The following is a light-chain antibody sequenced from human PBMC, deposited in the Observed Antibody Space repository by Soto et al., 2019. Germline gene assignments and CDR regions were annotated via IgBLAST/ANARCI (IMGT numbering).Light chain of an antibody. CDR3: QQRSNWPPFT. J-gene: IGKJ4*02. CDR1: QSVSSSY. V-gene: IGKV3D-20*02. CDR2: GAS. Sequence: EIVMTQSPATLSVSPGERATLSCRASQSVSSSYLAWYQQKPGQAPRLLIYGASSRATGIPDRFSGSGSGTDFTLTISSLEPDVFAVYYCQQRSNWPPFTFGGGTKVDI.